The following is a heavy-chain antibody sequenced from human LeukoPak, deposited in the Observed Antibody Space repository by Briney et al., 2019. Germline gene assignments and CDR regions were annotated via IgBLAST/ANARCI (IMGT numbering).Heavy chain of an antibody. D-gene: IGHD4-11*01. CDR1: GGSISSYY. CDR3: ARASVGTTEDY. CDR2: IYYSGST. Sequence: SETLSLTCTVSGGSISSYYWSWIRQPPGKGLEWIGYIYYSGSTNYNPSLKSRVTISVDTSKNQFSLKLSSVTAADTAVYHCARASVGTTEDYWGQGTLVTVSS. V-gene: IGHV4-59*08. J-gene: IGHJ4*02.